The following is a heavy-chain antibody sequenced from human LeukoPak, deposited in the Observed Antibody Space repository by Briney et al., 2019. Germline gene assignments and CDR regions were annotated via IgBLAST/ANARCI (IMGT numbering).Heavy chain of an antibody. D-gene: IGHD5-18*01. V-gene: IGHV4-59*01. Sequence: PETLSLTCTVSGGSISSYYWSWIRQPPGKGLEWIGYIYYSGSTNYNPSLKSRVTISVDTSKNQFSLKLSSVTAADTAVYYCARVNSYGPPYYFDYWGQGTLVTVSS. J-gene: IGHJ4*02. CDR1: GGSISSYY. CDR3: ARVNSYGPPYYFDY. CDR2: IYYSGST.